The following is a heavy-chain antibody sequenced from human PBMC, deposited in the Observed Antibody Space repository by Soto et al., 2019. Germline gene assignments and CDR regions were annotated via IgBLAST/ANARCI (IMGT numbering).Heavy chain of an antibody. CDR3: ARTAPMDAGDKYYYDF. D-gene: IGHD3-16*01. CDR1: GCTFITFV. V-gene: IGHV1-69*13. CDR2: IIPFFGTA. J-gene: IGHJ4*02. Sequence: AVKVSCKTSGCTFITFVISWVRQPPGQGLEWMGGIIPFFGTAEYSQKFEDRITITADESTNTVYMDLRSLTSEDTAIYYCARTAPMDAGDKYYYDFWGQGALVTVSS.